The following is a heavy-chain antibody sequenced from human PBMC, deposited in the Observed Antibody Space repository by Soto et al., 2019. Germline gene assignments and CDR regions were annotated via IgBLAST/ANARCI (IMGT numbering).Heavy chain of an antibody. CDR3: ARDRVNSGYDYLTNYYYYGMDV. D-gene: IGHD5-12*01. Sequence: SLRLSCAASGFTFSSYEMNWVRQAPGKGLEWVSYISSSGSTIYYADSVKGRFTISRDNAKNSLYLQMNSLRAEDTAVYYCARDRVNSGYDYLTNYYYYGMDVWGQGTTVTVSS. CDR1: GFTFSSYE. CDR2: ISSSGSTI. V-gene: IGHV3-48*03. J-gene: IGHJ6*02.